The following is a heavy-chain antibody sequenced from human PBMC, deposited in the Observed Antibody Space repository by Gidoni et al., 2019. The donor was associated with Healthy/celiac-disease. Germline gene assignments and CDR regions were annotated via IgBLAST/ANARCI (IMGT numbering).Heavy chain of an antibody. CDR2: ISYDGSNK. CDR1: GFTFSSYG. J-gene: IGHJ4*02. D-gene: IGHD5-12*01. Sequence: QVQLVESGGGVVQPGRSLRLSCAASGFTFSSYGMHWVRQAPGKGLEWVAVISYDGSNKYYADSVKGRFTISRDNSKNTLYLQMNSLRAEDTAVYYCAKEGVEMATGLDYWGQGTLVTVSS. V-gene: IGHV3-30*18. CDR3: AKEGVEMATGLDY.